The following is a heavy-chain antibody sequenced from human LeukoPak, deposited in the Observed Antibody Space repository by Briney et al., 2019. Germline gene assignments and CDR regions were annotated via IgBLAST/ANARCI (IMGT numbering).Heavy chain of an antibody. V-gene: IGHV5-10-1*01. Sequence: GESLRISCKGSGYSFTSYWISWVRQMPGKGLEWMGRIDPSDSYTNYSPSFQGHVTISADKSISTAYLQWSSLKASDTAMYYCALLPEGAASEPAAFDIWGQGTMVTVSS. J-gene: IGHJ3*02. D-gene: IGHD2-15*01. CDR2: IDPSDSYT. CDR3: ALLPEGAASEPAAFDI. CDR1: GYSFTSYW.